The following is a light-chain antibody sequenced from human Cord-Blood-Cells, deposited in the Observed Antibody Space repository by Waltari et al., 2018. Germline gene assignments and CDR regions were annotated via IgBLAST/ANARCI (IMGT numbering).Light chain of an antibody. Sequence: DIVLTQSPGTLSLSPGERATRSCRASQSVSSSYLAWYQQKPGQAPRLLIYGASSRATGIPDRFSGSESGTDFTLTISRLEPEDFAVYYCQQYGSSPLTFGGGTKVEIK. CDR2: GAS. CDR3: QQYGSSPLT. J-gene: IGKJ4*01. CDR1: QSVSSSY. V-gene: IGKV3-20*01.